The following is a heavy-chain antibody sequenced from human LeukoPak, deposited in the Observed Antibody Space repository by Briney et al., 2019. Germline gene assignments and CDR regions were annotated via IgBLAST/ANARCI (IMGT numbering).Heavy chain of an antibody. CDR1: GDSIGSCY. J-gene: IGHJ4*02. V-gene: IGHV4-59*01. D-gene: IGHD1-26*01. Sequence: SETLSLTCAVSGDSIGSCYWSWIRQPPGKGLEWIGYLYYSGSTSYNPSLKSRVTISVDTSNNQFSLKLSSVTAADTAIYYCARARWEPGTEGTMYYFDYWGQGSLVTVSS. CDR2: LYYSGST. CDR3: ARARWEPGTEGTMYYFDY.